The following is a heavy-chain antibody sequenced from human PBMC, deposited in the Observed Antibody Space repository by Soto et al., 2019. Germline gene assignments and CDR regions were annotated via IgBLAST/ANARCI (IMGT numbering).Heavy chain of an antibody. CDR3: ARHGYYYDSTGYYYFV. V-gene: IGHV4-39*01. D-gene: IGHD3-22*01. CDR1: GGSISSTNHY. J-gene: IGHJ4*02. Sequence: SETLSLTCTVSGGSISSTNHYWGWIRQPPGKGLEWIGDIYYSGLTRYNPSLKSRVTISVDTSKDQFSLKLSSVTAADTAVYYCARHGYYYDSTGYYYFVWGQGTLVTVSS. CDR2: IYYSGLT.